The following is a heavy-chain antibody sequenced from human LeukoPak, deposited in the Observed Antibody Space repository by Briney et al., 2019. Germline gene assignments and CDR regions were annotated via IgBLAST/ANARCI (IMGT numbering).Heavy chain of an antibody. D-gene: IGHD5-18*01. J-gene: IGHJ6*02. CDR1: GYTFTSYG. CDR3: AREFGGTAMVPLSYYGMDV. CDR2: ISAYNGNT. Sequence: ASVKVSCKASGYTFTSYGISWVRQAPGQGLEWMGWISAYNGNTNYAQKFQGRVTITADESTSTAYMELSSLRSEDTAVYYCAREFGGTAMVPLSYYGMDVWGQGTTVTVSS. V-gene: IGHV1-18*01.